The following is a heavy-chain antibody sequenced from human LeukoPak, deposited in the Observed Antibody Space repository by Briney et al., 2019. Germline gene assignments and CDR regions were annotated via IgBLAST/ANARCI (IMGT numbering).Heavy chain of an antibody. CDR1: GFTFSTYA. D-gene: IGHD3-10*01. J-gene: IGHJ4*02. CDR2: ISGSGGTT. Sequence: PGGSLRLSCAASGFTFSTYAMNWVRQAPGKGLEWVSSISGSGGTTYYADSVQGRFTISRDNSKNTLYLQMNSLRAEDTASYYCAKHRASGMWSDFDYWGRGTLVTVSS. CDR3: AKHRASGMWSDFDY. V-gene: IGHV3-23*01.